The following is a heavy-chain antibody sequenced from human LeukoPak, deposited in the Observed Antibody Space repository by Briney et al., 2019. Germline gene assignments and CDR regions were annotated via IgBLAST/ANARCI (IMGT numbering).Heavy chain of an antibody. Sequence: ASVKVSCKTSGYSFTSYGVTWVRQAPGQALEWLGWIGGYTGHTNYVQKFQGRVTMTTDTSTSTAYMELRSLTSDDTAVYYCARYGSCSGGSCAMDGWFDPWGQGTLVTVSS. J-gene: IGHJ5*02. V-gene: IGHV1-18*01. CDR2: IGGYTGHT. D-gene: IGHD2-15*01. CDR1: GYSFTSYG. CDR3: ARYGSCSGGSCAMDGWFDP.